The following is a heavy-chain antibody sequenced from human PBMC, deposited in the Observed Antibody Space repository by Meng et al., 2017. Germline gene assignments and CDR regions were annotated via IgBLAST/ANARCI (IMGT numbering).Heavy chain of an antibody. V-gene: IGHV4-30-4*01. D-gene: IGHD1-26*01. CDR2: IYHSGST. CDR1: GGSISSGNYY. CDR3: ARDSGVGGSYNWFDP. J-gene: IGHJ5*02. Sequence: HAQLQESGPGQVNPSQTRSRTCHVPGGSISSGNYYWSWIRQPPGKGLEWIGYIYHSGSTYYNPSLKSRVTISVDTSKNQFSLKLNYVTAADTAVYYCARDSGVGGSYNWFDPWGQGTLVTVSS.